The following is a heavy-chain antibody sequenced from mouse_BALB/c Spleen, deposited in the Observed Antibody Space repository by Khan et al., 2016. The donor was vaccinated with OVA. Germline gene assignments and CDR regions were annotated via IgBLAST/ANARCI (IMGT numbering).Heavy chain of an antibody. CDR3: AREWGAWFAY. CDR1: GYTFTDYN. V-gene: IGHV1-77*01. J-gene: IGHJ3*01. Sequence: QVQLKQSGAELARPGASVKLSCKASGYTFTDYNINWVKQRTGQGLEWIGEIYPGSNNTYYNEKFKGKATLTADKSSSTAYMQLSSLKSEDSAVYFYAREWGAWFAYWGQGTLVTVSA. CDR2: IYPGSNNT.